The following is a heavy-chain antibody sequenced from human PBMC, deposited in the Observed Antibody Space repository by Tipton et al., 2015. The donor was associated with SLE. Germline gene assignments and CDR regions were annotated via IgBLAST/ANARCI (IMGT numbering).Heavy chain of an antibody. J-gene: IGHJ4*02. CDR3: AKEPAWLVRFYFDY. CDR1: GFTFSSYA. Sequence: SLRLSCAASGFTFSSYAMSWVRQAPGKGLEWVSAISGSGGSIYCADSVKGRFTISRDNSKNTLYLQMNSLRAEDTAVYYCAKEPAWLVRFYFDYWGQGTLVTVSS. V-gene: IGHV3-23*01. D-gene: IGHD6-19*01. CDR2: ISGSGGSI.